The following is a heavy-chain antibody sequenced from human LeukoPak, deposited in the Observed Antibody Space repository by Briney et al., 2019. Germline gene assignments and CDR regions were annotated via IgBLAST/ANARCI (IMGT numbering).Heavy chain of an antibody. Sequence: GGSLRLSCAASGFTFSSFWMTWVRQAPGKGLEWVANIKQDGSEKYYLDSVKGRFTISRDNAKNSLYLQMNSLGAEDTAMYYCAPSRGMDVWGQGTTVTVSS. V-gene: IGHV3-7*03. CDR3: APSRGMDV. J-gene: IGHJ6*02. CDR2: IKQDGSEK. CDR1: GFTFSSFW.